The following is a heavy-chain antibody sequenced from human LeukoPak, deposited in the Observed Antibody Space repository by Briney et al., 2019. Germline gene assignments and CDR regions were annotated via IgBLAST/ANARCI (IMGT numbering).Heavy chain of an antibody. Sequence: GGSLRLSCAASGFTLSSNYMSWVRQAPGKGLEWGSVIYSGGSTYYADSVKGRFTISRDNSKNTLYLQMNSLRAEDTAVYYCARSLAVAGEDYWGQGTLVTVSS. CDR3: ARSLAVAGEDY. CDR1: GFTLSSNY. D-gene: IGHD6-19*01. CDR2: IYSGGST. V-gene: IGHV3-66*02. J-gene: IGHJ4*02.